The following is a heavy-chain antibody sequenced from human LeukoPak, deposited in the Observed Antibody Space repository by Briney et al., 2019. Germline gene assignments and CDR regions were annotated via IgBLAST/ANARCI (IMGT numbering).Heavy chain of an antibody. CDR1: GGTFSSYA. CDR3: ARAPRGYCSGGSCFDY. Sequence: GASVKVSCKASGGTFSSYAISWVRQAPGQGLEWMGWLHPNSGGTNSAQKFQGRVTMTRDTSISTAYMELSRLSSDDTAVYYCARAPRGYCSGGSCFDYWGQGTLVTVSS. V-gene: IGHV1-2*02. D-gene: IGHD2-15*01. CDR2: LHPNSGGT. J-gene: IGHJ4*02.